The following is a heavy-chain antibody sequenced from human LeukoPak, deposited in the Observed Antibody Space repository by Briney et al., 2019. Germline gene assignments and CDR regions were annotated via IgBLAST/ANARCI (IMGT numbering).Heavy chain of an antibody. CDR1: GFIFSSYW. V-gene: IGHV3-74*01. Sequence: PGGSLRLSCAASGFIFSSYWMHWVRQAPGKGLVWVSRINSDGSSTSYADSVRGRFTISRDNAKNTLYLQMNSLRAEDTAVYYCATPTITIFGVVTSYYMDVWGKGTTVTVSS. J-gene: IGHJ6*03. CDR3: ATPTITIFGVVTSYYMDV. D-gene: IGHD3-3*01. CDR2: INSDGSST.